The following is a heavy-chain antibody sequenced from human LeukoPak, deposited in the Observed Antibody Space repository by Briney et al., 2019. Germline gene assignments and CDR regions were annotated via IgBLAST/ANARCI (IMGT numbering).Heavy chain of an antibody. CDR1: GFSISNYG. D-gene: IGHD3-16*01. V-gene: IGHV3-33*01. CDR2: IWYDGSNK. Sequence: GGSLRLSCAASGFSISNYGMHWVRQAPGKGLEWVAVIWYDGSNKYYADSVKGRFTISRDNSKNTLYVQMSSLRAEDTAVYYCARSNNGGWGYCDYWGQGSLVTVSS. CDR3: ARSNNGGWGYCDY. J-gene: IGHJ4*02.